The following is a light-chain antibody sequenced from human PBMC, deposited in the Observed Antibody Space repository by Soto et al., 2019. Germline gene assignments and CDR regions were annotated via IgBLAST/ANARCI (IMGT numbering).Light chain of an antibody. Sequence: DIQLTQSPSFLSASVGDRVTITCRASQAISSYLAWFQQRSGKAPKVLIYAASTLQSGVPSRFSGSGSGTEFTLTISSLQPEDFATYFCQQLNSYPWTFGQGTKVEIK. V-gene: IGKV1-9*01. CDR1: QAISSY. CDR3: QQLNSYPWT. CDR2: AAS. J-gene: IGKJ1*01.